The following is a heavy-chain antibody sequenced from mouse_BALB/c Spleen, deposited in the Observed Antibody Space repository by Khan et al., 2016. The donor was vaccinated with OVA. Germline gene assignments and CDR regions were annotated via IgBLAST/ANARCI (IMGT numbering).Heavy chain of an antibody. Sequence: QVQLQQSGAELAKPGASVKMSCKASGYTFTTYWMHWVKQRPGQGLEWIGYINPTSGYTDYTEKFKDRATSSADNSSSTAYMQLSSLTSEDSAVYCCARDRIDYWGQGTTLTVSS. J-gene: IGHJ2*01. CDR3: ARDRIDY. CDR2: INPTSGYT. V-gene: IGHV1-7*01. CDR1: GYTFTTYW.